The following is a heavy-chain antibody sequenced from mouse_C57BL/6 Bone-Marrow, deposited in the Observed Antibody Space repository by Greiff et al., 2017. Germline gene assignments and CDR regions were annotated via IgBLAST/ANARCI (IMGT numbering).Heavy chain of an antibody. J-gene: IGHJ2*01. V-gene: IGHV3-8*01. CDR1: GYSITRDY. D-gene: IGHD1-1*01. CDR2: ISYSGST. CDR3: ASYGSRGDYFDY. Sequence: DVKLQESGPGLAKPSQTLSLTCSVTGYSITRDYWNWIRKFPGNKLEYMGYISYSGSTYYNPSLKSRISITRDTSKNQYYLQLNSVTTEDTATYYCASYGSRGDYFDYWGQGTTLTVSS.